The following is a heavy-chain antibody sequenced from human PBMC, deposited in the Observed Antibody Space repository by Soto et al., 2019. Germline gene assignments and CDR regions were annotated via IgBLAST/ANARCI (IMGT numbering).Heavy chain of an antibody. Sequence: VQLVQSGAEVRKPGSSVRVSCETSGDTFNSHTINWLRQAPGQGLEWMGGIIPVFGSPTYAQKLQARLTITANTPTQTTYKELSRLTSDDTAFYFCARNITGTHNWFDSRGQVTIVTVSS. D-gene: IGHD3-10*01. CDR1: GDTFNSHT. CDR3: ARNITGTHNWFDS. V-gene: IGHV1-69*06. J-gene: IGHJ5*01. CDR2: IIPVFGSP.